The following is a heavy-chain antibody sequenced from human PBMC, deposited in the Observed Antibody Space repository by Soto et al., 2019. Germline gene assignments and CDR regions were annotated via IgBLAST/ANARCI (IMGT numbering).Heavy chain of an antibody. CDR1: GFTFSNFA. V-gene: IGHV3-23*01. CDR2: ISDSGGNT. Sequence: GGSLRLSCAASGFTFSNFAMSWVRQAPGKGLEWVSGISDSGGNTYYADSVKGRFAISRDNSKNTQYLQMNSLRAEDTAVYYCTGETYYFDYWGPGTRVTVSS. J-gene: IGHJ4*02. CDR3: TGETYYFDY.